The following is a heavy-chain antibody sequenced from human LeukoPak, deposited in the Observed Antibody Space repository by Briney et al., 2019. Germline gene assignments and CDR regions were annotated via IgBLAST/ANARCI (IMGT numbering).Heavy chain of an antibody. Sequence: SETLSLTCTVSGGSISSSSYYWGWIRQPPGKGLEWIGSIYYSGGTYYNPSLKSRVTISVDTSKNQFSLKLSSVTAADTAVYYCARHGASITIFGVVITEFDYWGQGTLVTVSS. D-gene: IGHD3-3*01. CDR2: IYYSGGT. CDR3: ARHGASITIFGVVITEFDY. CDR1: GGSISSSSYY. J-gene: IGHJ4*02. V-gene: IGHV4-39*01.